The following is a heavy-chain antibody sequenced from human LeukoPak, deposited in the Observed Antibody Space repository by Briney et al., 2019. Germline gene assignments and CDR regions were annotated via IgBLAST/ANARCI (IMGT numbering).Heavy chain of an antibody. CDR3: AKRDF. Sequence: GGSLRLSCAASGFSFSKYWMYWVRQAPGKGLEWVSSISGSGGTTYYAGSVKGRFTISRDNSKNTLFLQMNSLRADDTAIYYCAKRDFWGQGTLVTVSS. J-gene: IGHJ4*02. CDR1: GFSFSKYW. CDR2: ISGSGGTT. V-gene: IGHV3-23*01.